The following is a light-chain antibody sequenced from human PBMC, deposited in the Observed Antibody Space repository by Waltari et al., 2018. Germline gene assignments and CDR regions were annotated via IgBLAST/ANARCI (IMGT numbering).Light chain of an antibody. CDR1: QTVSSN. CDR2: DAS. J-gene: IGKJ4*01. V-gene: IGKV3-15*01. CDR3: QQYNDWPLT. Sequence: EIVMTQSPATLSVSPGERATLSCRASQTVSSNLAWYLQKPGQAHRLLIYDASTRATGIPARFSGSGSGTEFALTISNLQSEDFAVYYCQQYNDWPLTFGGGTTVEIK.